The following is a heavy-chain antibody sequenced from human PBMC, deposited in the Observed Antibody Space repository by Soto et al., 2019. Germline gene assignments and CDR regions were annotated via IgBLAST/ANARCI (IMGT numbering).Heavy chain of an antibody. CDR2: IYPGDSDT. D-gene: IGHD6-13*01. V-gene: IGHV5-51*01. J-gene: IGHJ4*02. CDR3: ARTRRSRYSSSWYSFVDY. Sequence: PGESLKISCKGSGYSFTSYWIGWVRQMPGKGLEWMGIIYPGDSDTRYSPSFQGQVTISADKSISTAYLQWSSLKASDTAMYYCARTRRSRYSSSWYSFVDYWGQGTLVTVSS. CDR1: GYSFTSYW.